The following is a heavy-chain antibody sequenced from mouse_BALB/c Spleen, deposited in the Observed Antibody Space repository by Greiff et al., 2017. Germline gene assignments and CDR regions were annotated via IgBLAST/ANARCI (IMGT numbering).Heavy chain of an antibody. D-gene: IGHD1-2*01. Sequence: EVKLVESGPGLVKPSQSLSLTCTVTGYSITSDYAWNWIRQFPGNKLEWMGYISYSGSTSYNPSLKSRISITRDTSKNQFFLQLNSVTTEDTATYYCAREGLRLRRGYAMDYWGQGTSVTVSS. CDR1: GYSITSDYA. CDR3: AREGLRLRRGYAMDY. J-gene: IGHJ4*01. CDR2: ISYSGST. V-gene: IGHV3-2*02.